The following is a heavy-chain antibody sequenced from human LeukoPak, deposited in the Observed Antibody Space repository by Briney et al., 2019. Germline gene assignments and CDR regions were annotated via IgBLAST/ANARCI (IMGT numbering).Heavy chain of an antibody. CDR3: ARGEFGGYFDY. D-gene: IGHD3-10*01. Sequence: PSETLSLTCTVSGGSISSYYWSWIRQPPGKGLEWIGYIYYSGSTNYNPSLKSRVTISVGTSKNQFSLKLSSVTAADTAVYYCARGEFGGYFDYWGQGTLVTVSS. CDR2: IYYSGST. CDR1: GGSISSYY. V-gene: IGHV4-59*01. J-gene: IGHJ4*02.